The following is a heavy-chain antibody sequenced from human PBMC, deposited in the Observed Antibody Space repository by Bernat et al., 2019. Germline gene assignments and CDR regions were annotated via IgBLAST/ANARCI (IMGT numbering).Heavy chain of an antibody. J-gene: IGHJ6*02. D-gene: IGHD6-13*01. Sequence: VQLVQSGAEVKKPGASVKVSCKASGYTFTSYAMHWVRQAPGQRLEWMGWINAGNGNTKYSQKFQGRVTITRDTSASTAYMELSSLRSEDTAVYYCARSIAAADFDYYYYYGMDVWGQGTTVTVSS. CDR1: GYTFTSYA. CDR3: ARSIAAADFDYYYYYGMDV. CDR2: INAGNGNT. V-gene: IGHV1-3*01.